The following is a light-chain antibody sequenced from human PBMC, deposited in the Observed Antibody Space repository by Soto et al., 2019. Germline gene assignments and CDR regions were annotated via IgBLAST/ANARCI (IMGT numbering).Light chain of an antibody. CDR2: GAS. V-gene: IGKV3-15*01. CDR3: QQNNDWPRS. Sequence: EIVMTQSPATLSVSPGERATLSCRASQSVTYNLAWYQQKPGQAPRLLIYGASTRATGIPARFSGSGSGTEFTLTISSLQSEDFAVYYCQQNNDWPRSFGQGTKLEIK. CDR1: QSVTYN. J-gene: IGKJ2*03.